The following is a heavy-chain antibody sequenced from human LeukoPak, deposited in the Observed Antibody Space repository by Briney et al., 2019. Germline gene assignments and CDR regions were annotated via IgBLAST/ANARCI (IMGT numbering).Heavy chain of an antibody. Sequence: GGTLRLSCAASGFTFSNAWMSWVRQAPGKGLEWVGRIKSKTDGGTTDYAAPMKGRFTISRDDSRNTLYLQMNSLKTEDTAVYYCTTDVTRYDSSGNTGWGQGTPVTVSS. CDR3: TTDVTRYDSSGNTG. D-gene: IGHD3-22*01. J-gene: IGHJ4*02. CDR2: IKSKTDGGTT. CDR1: GFTFSNAW. V-gene: IGHV3-15*01.